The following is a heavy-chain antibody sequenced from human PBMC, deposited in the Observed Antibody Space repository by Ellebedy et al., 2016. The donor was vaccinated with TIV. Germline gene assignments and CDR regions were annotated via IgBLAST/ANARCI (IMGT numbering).Heavy chain of an antibody. CDR1: GGTFSNYA. J-gene: IGHJ4*02. D-gene: IGHD2-2*01. V-gene: IGHV1-69*13. CDR2: IIHIFSIA. Sequence: AASVKVSCKASGGTFSNYAISWVRQAPGQGLDWMGGIIHIFSIAKFAQTFQGIVTLTADESTRTAYMELSSLKSEDTAVYYCARVKGYCSTASCLYFDYWGQGTLVTVSS. CDR3: ARVKGYCSTASCLYFDY.